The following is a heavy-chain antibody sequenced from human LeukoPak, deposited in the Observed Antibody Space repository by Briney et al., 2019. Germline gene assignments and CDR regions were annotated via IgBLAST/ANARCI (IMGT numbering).Heavy chain of an antibody. V-gene: IGHV3-23*01. CDR1: GFTFSSYA. CDR2: ISGSGGST. D-gene: IGHD3-10*01. Sequence: PGGSLRLSCAASGFTFSSYAMSWVLQAPGKGLEWLSAISGSGGSTYYADSVKGRFTISRDNSKNTLYLQMNSLRAEDTAVYYCAKDRPGLLWFGENAFDIWGQGTMVTVSS. CDR3: AKDRPGLLWFGENAFDI. J-gene: IGHJ3*02.